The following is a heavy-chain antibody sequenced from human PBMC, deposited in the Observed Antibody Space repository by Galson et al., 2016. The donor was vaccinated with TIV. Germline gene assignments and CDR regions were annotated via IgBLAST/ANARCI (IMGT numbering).Heavy chain of an antibody. D-gene: IGHD1-26*01. CDR1: GYTFTRYY. V-gene: IGHV1-46*01. CDR2: IDPGADTT. Sequence: SVKVSCKASGYTFTRYYMHWVRQAPGQGLEWMGVIDPGADTTTYAQKFQGRVTMTRDTSTSTVYMGLSSLRSDDTAVYYCARDNTSAPAAIGFDPWGQGTLVTVSS. J-gene: IGHJ5*02. CDR3: ARDNTSAPAAIGFDP.